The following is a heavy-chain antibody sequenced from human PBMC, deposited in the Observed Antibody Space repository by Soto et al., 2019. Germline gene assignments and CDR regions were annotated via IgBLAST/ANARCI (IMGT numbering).Heavy chain of an antibody. CDR3: ASSISVPAFEY. D-gene: IGHD6-19*01. CDR2: IHHAGNT. Sequence: QVQLQESGPGLVKPSGTLSLTCAVSGISISTNNWWSWVRQPPEKGLEWIGEIHHAGNTNYNPSLKSRVTVSVDKSKNQFSLRVTSVSAADTAVYYCASSISVPAFEYWGQGSLVTVST. V-gene: IGHV4-4*02. CDR1: GISISTNNW. J-gene: IGHJ4*02.